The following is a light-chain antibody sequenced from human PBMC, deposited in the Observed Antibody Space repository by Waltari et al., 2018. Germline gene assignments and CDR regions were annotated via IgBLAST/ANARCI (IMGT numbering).Light chain of an antibody. CDR3: CSYAAGSLYV. CDR2: DVS. V-gene: IGLV2-11*01. CDR1: RSDVGGYNF. J-gene: IGLJ1*01. Sequence: QSALTQPRPVSGSPGQSATISCTGTRSDVGGYNFVSWYQQHPDKAPKFMIYDVSKRPSGVPDRFSGSKSGNTASLTISGLQAEDEADYYCCSYAAGSLYVFGTGTKVTVL.